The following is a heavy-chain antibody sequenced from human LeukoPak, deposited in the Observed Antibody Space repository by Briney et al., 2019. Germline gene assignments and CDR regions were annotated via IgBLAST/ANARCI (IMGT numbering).Heavy chain of an antibody. V-gene: IGHV4-39*07. CDR1: GGSISSSSYY. CDR2: VYYSGST. D-gene: IGHD3-10*01. Sequence: SETLSLTCTVSGGSISSSSYYWGWIRQPPGKGLEWIGSVYYSGSTYYNPSLKSRVTISVDTSKNQFSLKLSSVTAADTAVYYCAKPYCSGGYFDYWGQGTLVTVSS. CDR3: AKPYCSGGYFDY. J-gene: IGHJ4*02.